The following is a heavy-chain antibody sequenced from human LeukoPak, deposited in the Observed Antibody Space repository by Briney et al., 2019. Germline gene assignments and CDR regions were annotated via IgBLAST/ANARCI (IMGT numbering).Heavy chain of an antibody. CDR3: ARDGNDGDYSY. J-gene: IGHJ4*02. D-gene: IGHD4-17*01. CDR1: GFTFSSYS. CDR2: ITGSSTYI. V-gene: IGHV3-21*01. Sequence: GRSLRLSCAASGFTFSSYSMNWIRQAPGKGLEWVSSITGSSTYIYYADSVKVRFTISRDNAKNSLYLQMNSLRAEDTAVYYCARDGNDGDYSYWGQGILVTVSS.